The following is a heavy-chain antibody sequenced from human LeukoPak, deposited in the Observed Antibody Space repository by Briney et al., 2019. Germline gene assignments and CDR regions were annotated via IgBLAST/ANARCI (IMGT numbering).Heavy chain of an antibody. V-gene: IGHV1-2*02. CDR1: GYTFTGYY. CDR3: AREVVPAATYMDV. J-gene: IGHJ6*03. Sequence: ASVKVSCKASGYTFTGYYIHWVRQAPGQGLEWMGWINPNSGGTNYAQKFQGRVTMTRDTSIRTAYMELSRLRSDDTAVYYCAREVVPAATYMDVWGKGTTVTISS. CDR2: INPNSGGT. D-gene: IGHD2-2*01.